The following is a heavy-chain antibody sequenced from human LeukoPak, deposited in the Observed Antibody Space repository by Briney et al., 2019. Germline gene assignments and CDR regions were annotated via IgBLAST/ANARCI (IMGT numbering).Heavy chain of an antibody. V-gene: IGHV3-48*01. CDR2: ISSSGSTI. Sequence: PGGSLRLSCEASGFSLSSYTMNWVRQAPGKGLEWISYISSSGSTIYYADSVKGRLTISRDNAKNSLYLQMNYLRAEDTAMYYCARDDISSGYSLFDYWGQGILVTVSS. J-gene: IGHJ4*02. CDR3: ARDDISSGYSLFDY. CDR1: GFSLSSYT. D-gene: IGHD3-22*01.